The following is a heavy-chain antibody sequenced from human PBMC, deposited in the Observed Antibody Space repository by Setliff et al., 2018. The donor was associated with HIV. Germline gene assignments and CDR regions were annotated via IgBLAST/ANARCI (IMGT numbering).Heavy chain of an antibody. CDR1: GGSISSGSNY. V-gene: IGHV4-39*07. CDR2: IYCSGSA. D-gene: IGHD1-26*01. Sequence: SETLSLTCTVSGGSISSGSNYWSWIRQPAGKGLEWIGRIYCSGSAYYNPSLKSRVTISVDTTKNQFSLKVKSVTAADTAVYYCAKSIVGGTTHAFDLWGQGTMVTVSS. CDR3: AKSIVGGTTHAFDL. J-gene: IGHJ3*01.